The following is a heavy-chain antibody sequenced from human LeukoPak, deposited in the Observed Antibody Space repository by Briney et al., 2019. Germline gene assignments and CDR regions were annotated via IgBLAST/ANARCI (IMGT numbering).Heavy chain of an antibody. CDR3: ARDRVFTMVRGVIPFDP. D-gene: IGHD3-10*01. V-gene: IGHV3-21*01. CDR1: GFTFSSYS. Sequence: GGSLRLSCAASGFTFSSYSMNWVRQAPGKGLEWVSSISSSSSYIYYADSVKGRFTISRDNAKNSLYLQMNSLRAEDTAVYYCARDRVFTMVRGVIPFDPWGQGTLVTVSS. J-gene: IGHJ5*02. CDR2: ISSSSSYI.